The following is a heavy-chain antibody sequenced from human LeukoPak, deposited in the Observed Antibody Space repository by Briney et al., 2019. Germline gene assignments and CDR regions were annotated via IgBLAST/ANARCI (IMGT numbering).Heavy chain of an antibody. CDR2: IEGDGSTT. V-gene: IGHV3-74*01. J-gene: IGHJ3*01. CDR3: ARGWVPSDISMN. CDR1: GFTFSTFW. D-gene: IGHD1-26*01. Sequence: GGSLRLSCAASGFTFSTFWMHWVRQPPGKGLVWVSRIEGDGSTTEYADSVKGRFTISRDNAKNTVYLQMNSLRAEDTAVYYCARGWVPSDISMNWGQGTMVTVS.